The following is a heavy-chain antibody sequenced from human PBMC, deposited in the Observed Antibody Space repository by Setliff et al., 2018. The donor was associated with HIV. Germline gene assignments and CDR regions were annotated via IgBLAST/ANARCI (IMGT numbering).Heavy chain of an antibody. Sequence: PGGSLRLSCTASGFPFSSFGMNWVRRAPGRGREWVANIHKDGGQNYLDSVKGRVTMSRDNAKNTAYLHMYRLTVDDTGVYYCATDYNRGAFWHLWGQGTQVTVSS. CDR1: GFPFSSFG. D-gene: IGHD3-10*01. J-gene: IGHJ4*02. CDR2: IHKDGGQ. V-gene: IGHV3-7*01. CDR3: ATDYNRGAFWHL.